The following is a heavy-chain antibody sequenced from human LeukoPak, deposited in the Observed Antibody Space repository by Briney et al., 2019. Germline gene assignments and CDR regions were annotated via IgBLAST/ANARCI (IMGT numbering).Heavy chain of an antibody. Sequence: ASVKVSCKASGGTSSSHVISWVRQAPGQGLEWMGGIMPIFGTAKYAQKFQGRGTITADESTGTAYMELTSLRSEDTAVYYCARDPFDSSGYDFDYWGQGTLVTVSS. V-gene: IGHV1-69*01. CDR1: GGTSSSHV. J-gene: IGHJ4*02. D-gene: IGHD3-22*01. CDR3: ARDPFDSSGYDFDY. CDR2: IMPIFGTA.